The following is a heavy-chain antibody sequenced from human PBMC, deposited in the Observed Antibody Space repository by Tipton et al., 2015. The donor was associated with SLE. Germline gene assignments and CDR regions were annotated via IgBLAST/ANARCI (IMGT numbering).Heavy chain of an antibody. J-gene: IGHJ3*02. CDR3: ARAPMVITAFDI. CDR2: FNHGGST. V-gene: IGHV4-38-2*02. D-gene: IGHD2/OR15-2a*01. CDR1: TYSTSSGYY. Sequence: TLSLTCSVSTYSTSSGYYLGWFRQPPGKGLEYIGNFNHGGSTHYNPALKSRVTISVDTSKMQFSLRLTSVTAADPAVYYCARAPMVITAFDIWGQGTMVTVSS.